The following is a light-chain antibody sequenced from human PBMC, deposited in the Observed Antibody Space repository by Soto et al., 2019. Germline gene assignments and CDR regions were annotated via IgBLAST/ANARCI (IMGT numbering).Light chain of an antibody. J-gene: IGKJ4*01. CDR2: DAS. CDR3: QQFSSYPLT. CDR1: QTVRNNY. V-gene: IGKV3-20*01. Sequence: EFVLTQSPGTLSLSPVERATLSCSASQTVRNNYLAWYQQKPGQAPRLLIYDASSRATGIPDRFSGGGSGTDFTLTISRLEPEDFAVYYCQQFSSYPLTFGGGTKVDI.